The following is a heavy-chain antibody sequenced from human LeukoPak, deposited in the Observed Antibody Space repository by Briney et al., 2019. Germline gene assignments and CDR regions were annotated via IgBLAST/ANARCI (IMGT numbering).Heavy chain of an antibody. CDR3: ASSGSYYVSYVY. D-gene: IGHD1-26*01. Sequence: GTSVKVSCKASRFTFTSSAVQWVRQARGQRLEWMGWINAGNGNTKYSQKFQGRVTITRDTSASTAYMELSSLRSEDTAVYYCASSGSYYVSYVYWGQGTLVTVSS. CDR1: RFTFTSSA. V-gene: IGHV1-3*01. J-gene: IGHJ4*02. CDR2: INAGNGNT.